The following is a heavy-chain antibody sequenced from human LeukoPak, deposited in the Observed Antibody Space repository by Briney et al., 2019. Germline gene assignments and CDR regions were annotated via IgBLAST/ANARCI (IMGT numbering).Heavy chain of an antibody. D-gene: IGHD6-13*01. V-gene: IGHV1-69*13. CDR2: IIPIFGTA. CDR3: ARDMGSIAAAQFDY. Sequence: SVKVSCKASGGTFSSYAISWVRQAPGQGLEWMGGIIPIFGTANYAQKFQGRVTITADESTSTAYMELSSLRSEDTAVYYCARDMGSIAAAQFDYWGQGTLVTVSS. CDR1: GGTFSSYA. J-gene: IGHJ4*02.